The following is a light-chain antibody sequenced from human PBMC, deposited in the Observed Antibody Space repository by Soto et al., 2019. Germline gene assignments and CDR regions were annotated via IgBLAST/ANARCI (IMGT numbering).Light chain of an antibody. J-gene: IGKJ1*01. CDR2: DAS. V-gene: IGKV1-5*01. CDR1: QSISSW. CDR3: QQYENYWT. Sequence: DIQMTQSRATLSPTAGDRVTITCRASQSISSWLAWYQHKPGKAPKLLIYDASNLDSGVPSRFSGSGSGTEFSLSISNLQPDDCATYYCQQYENYWTFGQGTKVDI.